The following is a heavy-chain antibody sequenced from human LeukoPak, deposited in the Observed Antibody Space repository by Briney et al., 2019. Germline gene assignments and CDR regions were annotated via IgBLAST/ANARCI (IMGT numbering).Heavy chain of an antibody. J-gene: IGHJ4*02. Sequence: GGSLRPSCAASGFTFSSYGMPWVRQAPGKGLEWVAVISYDGSNKYYADSVKGRFTISRDNSKNTLYLQMNSLRAEDTAVYYCAKAHTAMSPFDYWGQGTLVTVSS. CDR2: ISYDGSNK. D-gene: IGHD5-18*01. V-gene: IGHV3-30*18. CDR1: GFTFSSYG. CDR3: AKAHTAMSPFDY.